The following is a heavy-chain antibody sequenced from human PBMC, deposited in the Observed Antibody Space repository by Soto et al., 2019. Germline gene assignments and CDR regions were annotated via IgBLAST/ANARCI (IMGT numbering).Heavy chain of an antibody. CDR1: GGSISSYY. CDR2: IYYSGST. J-gene: IGHJ4*02. D-gene: IGHD6-13*01. V-gene: IGHV4-59*01. Sequence: SETLSLTCTVSGGSISSYYWSWIRQPPGKGLEWIGYIYYSGSTNYNPSLKSRVTISVDTSKNQFSLKLSSLRAEDTAVYYCVKGVESAAGSVMTYYFDYWGQGTLVTVSS. CDR3: VKGVESAAGSVMTYYFDY.